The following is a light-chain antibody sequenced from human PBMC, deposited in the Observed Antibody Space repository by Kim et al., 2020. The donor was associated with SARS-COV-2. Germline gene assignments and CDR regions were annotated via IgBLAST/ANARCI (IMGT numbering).Light chain of an antibody. Sequence: IQMTQSPSTLAASVGDRVTISCRASQNIGTYLAWYQHKPGKAPTLLVYQASSLEGRVPSRFSGSGSETEFILTIHSLQPDDFATYYCQHYNSYPYTFGQGTKLEI. V-gene: IGKV1-5*03. CDR2: QAS. CDR3: QHYNSYPYT. J-gene: IGKJ2*01. CDR1: QNIGTY.